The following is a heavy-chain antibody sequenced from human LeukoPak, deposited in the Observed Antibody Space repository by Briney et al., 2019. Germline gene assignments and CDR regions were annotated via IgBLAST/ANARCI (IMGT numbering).Heavy chain of an antibody. CDR3: ARSPRITIFGVVIRFDP. Sequence: ASVKVSCKASGYTFTSYDINWVRQATGQGLEWMGWMNPNSGNTGYAQKFQGRVTMTRNTSISTACMELSSLRSEDTAVYYCARSPRITIFGVVIRFDPWGQGTLVTVSS. J-gene: IGHJ5*02. D-gene: IGHD3-3*01. CDR2: MNPNSGNT. CDR1: GYTFTSYD. V-gene: IGHV1-8*01.